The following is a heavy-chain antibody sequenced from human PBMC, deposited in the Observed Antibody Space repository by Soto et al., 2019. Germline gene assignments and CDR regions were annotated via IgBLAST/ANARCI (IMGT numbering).Heavy chain of an antibody. V-gene: IGHV4-4*07. D-gene: IGHD5-18*01. Sequence: SETLSLTCSVSGVSVTSYYWNWIRQPAGKGLEWIGRIFTRGSTSYNPSLKSRVTVSLDTCKNQISLRLSCVAAADTAVYYCARDTGYSYGAYYDYWGQGTLVTVSS. CDR1: GVSVTSYY. CDR2: IFTRGST. J-gene: IGHJ4*02. CDR3: ARDTGYSYGAYYDY.